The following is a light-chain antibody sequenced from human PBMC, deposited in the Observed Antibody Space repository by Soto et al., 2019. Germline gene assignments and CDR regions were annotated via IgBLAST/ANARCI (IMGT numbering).Light chain of an antibody. V-gene: IGLV1-40*01. Sequence: QSVLTQPPSVYEAPGQRVTISCTGSSSNIGAGYEAHWYQQVPGTAPKLLIYENNNRPSGVPDRFSGSKSGTSASLAITGLQAEDEAEYYCQSYDSSLSGDVFGTGTKVTVL. CDR1: SSNIGAGYE. CDR3: QSYDSSLSGDV. J-gene: IGLJ1*01. CDR2: ENN.